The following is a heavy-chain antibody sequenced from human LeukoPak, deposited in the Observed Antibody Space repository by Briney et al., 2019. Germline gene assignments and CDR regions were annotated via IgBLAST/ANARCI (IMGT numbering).Heavy chain of an antibody. CDR2: IKKDGSEK. CDR1: GFTFSSYG. CDR3: AGGAGFLIDY. V-gene: IGHV3-7*01. J-gene: IGHJ4*02. D-gene: IGHD2/OR15-2a*01. Sequence: GGSLRLSCAASGFTFSSYGMHWVRQAPGKGPEWVAIIKKDGSEKYYVDSVKGRFTISRDNAKNSLYLQMNSLRADDTAVYFCAGGAGFLIDYWGQGALVTVSS.